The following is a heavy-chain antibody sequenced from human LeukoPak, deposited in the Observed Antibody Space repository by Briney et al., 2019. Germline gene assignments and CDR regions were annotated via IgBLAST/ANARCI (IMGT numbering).Heavy chain of an antibody. D-gene: IGHD4/OR15-4a*01. J-gene: IGHJ1*01. V-gene: IGHV3-48*02. CDR3: ARDPGGPNMDEYFQQ. CDR1: GFTFSYYN. CDR2: ISGSGTSI. Sequence: GGSLRLSCAASGFTFSYYNMNWVRQAPGKGLEWVSYISGSGTSIQYADSVKGRFTISRDNAKNSLYLQMDSLRDEDTAVYYCARDPGGPNMDEYFQQWGQGTLVTVPS.